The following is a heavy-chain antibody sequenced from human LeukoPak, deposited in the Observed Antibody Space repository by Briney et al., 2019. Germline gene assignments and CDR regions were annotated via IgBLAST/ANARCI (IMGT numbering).Heavy chain of an antibody. D-gene: IGHD3-3*01. V-gene: IGHV4-4*07. CDR2: IYTSGST. J-gene: IGHJ5*02. CDR3: ARESYDFWRTNWFDP. Sequence: SETLSLTCIDSGGSISSYYWSWIRQPAGKGLEWIGRIYTSGSTNYNPSLKSRVTMSVDTSKNQFSLKLSSVTAADTAVYYCARESYDFWRTNWFDPWGQGTLVTVSS. CDR1: GGSISSYY.